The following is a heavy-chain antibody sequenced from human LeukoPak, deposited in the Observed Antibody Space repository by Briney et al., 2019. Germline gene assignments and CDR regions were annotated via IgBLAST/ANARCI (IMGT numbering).Heavy chain of an antibody. D-gene: IGHD3-22*01. J-gene: IGHJ5*02. V-gene: IGHV4-39*01. Sequence: SETLSLTCTVSGASISSSTYYWGWIRQAPGKGLEWIGSIYYSGCTYYKSSLKSRVTISADTSKNQFSLKVYSVIAADTAVYYCASHTSFYYDATGYQGALGSWGQGTLVTVSS. CDR1: GASISSSTYY. CDR3: ASHTSFYYDATGYQGALGS. CDR2: IYYSGCT.